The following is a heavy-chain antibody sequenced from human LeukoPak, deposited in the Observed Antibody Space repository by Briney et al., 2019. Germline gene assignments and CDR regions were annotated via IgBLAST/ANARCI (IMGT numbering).Heavy chain of an antibody. D-gene: IGHD2-2*01. CDR3: AKTGEPGGYQLLSWYFAS. CDR1: GFTLRSFA. V-gene: IGHV3-23*01. Sequence: PGGSLRLSCAASGFTLRSFAMSWVRQAPGKGLEWVSAISGSGGRTYYADSVKGRFTISRDNSKKTLFLQMNSLRAEDTAIYYCAKTGEPGGYQLLSWYFASWGQGTLVTVSS. J-gene: IGHJ4*02. CDR2: ISGSGGRT.